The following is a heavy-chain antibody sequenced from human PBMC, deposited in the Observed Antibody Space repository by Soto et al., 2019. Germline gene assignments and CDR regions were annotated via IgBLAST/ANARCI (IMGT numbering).Heavy chain of an antibody. V-gene: IGHV4-31*03. Sequence: LSLTCTVSGGSISSGGYYWTWIRQHPGKGLEWIGYNYYSGITYYNPSLKSRVTISLDTSKNQFSLKLSSVTAADTAVYYCARGSSIAGFYYGLDVWGQGTTVTVSS. CDR3: ARGSSIAGFYYGLDV. CDR1: GGSISSGGYY. J-gene: IGHJ6*02. D-gene: IGHD6-6*01. CDR2: NYYSGIT.